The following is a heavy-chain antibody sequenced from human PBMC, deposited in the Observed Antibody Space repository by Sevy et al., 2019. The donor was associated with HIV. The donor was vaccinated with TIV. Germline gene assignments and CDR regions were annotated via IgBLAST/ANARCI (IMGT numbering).Heavy chain of an antibody. V-gene: IGHV4-4*07. D-gene: IGHD3-16*01. CDR2: ICTIGST. Sequence: SETLSLTCTVSGGSISSYYWSWIRQPAGKGLEWIGRICTIGSTNYNPSLKSRVTMSVDTSKNQFSRKLSSVTAADTAVYYCARVGTLVTAGQIDYWGHGTLVTVSS. CDR3: ARVGTLVTAGQIDY. J-gene: IGHJ4*01. CDR1: GGSISSYY.